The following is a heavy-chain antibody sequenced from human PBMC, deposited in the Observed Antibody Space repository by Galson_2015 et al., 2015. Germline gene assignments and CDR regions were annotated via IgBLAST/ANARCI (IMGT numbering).Heavy chain of an antibody. CDR3: ARDVSADLGYCTGGVCHIRWGAFDI. CDR2: ISYDGSNE. CDR1: GFSSSSYI. D-gene: IGHD2-8*02. J-gene: IGHJ3*02. Sequence: SLRLSCAASGFSSSSYIMHWVRQAPGKGLEWVALISYDGSNEYYADPVKGRFTISRDNSRNTLYLEMNNLGTADTAVYYCARDVSADLGYCTGGVCHIRWGAFDIWGHGKLVIVSS. V-gene: IGHV3-30*01.